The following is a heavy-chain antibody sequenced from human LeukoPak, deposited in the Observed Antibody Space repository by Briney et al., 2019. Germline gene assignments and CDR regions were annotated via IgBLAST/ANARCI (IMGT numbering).Heavy chain of an antibody. CDR3: ARKGANWFDP. J-gene: IGHJ5*02. CDR1: GGSFSGYY. CDR2: INHSGST. D-gene: IGHD3-16*01. Sequence: SETLSLTCAVYGGSFSGYYWSWIRQPPGKGLEWIGEINHSGSTNYNPSLKSRVTISVDTSKNQFSLKLSSVTAADTAVYYCARKGANWFDPWGQGTLVTVSS. V-gene: IGHV4-34*01.